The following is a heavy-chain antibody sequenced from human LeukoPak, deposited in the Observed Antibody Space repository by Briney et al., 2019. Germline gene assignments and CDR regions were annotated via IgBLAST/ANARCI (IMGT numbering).Heavy chain of an antibody. CDR2: ISSSSSYI. D-gene: IGHD2-2*01. CDR1: GFTFSSYS. J-gene: IGHJ5*02. Sequence: PGGSLRLSCAASGFTFSSYSMNWVRQAPGKGLEWVSSISSSSSYIYYADSVKGRFTISRDNAKNSLYLQMNSLRAEDTAVYYCARPYFSSTSCLNWFDPWGQGTLVTVSS. V-gene: IGHV3-21*01. CDR3: ARPYFSSTSCLNWFDP.